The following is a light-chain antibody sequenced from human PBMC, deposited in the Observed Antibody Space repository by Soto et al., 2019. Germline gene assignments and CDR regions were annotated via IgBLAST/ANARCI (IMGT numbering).Light chain of an antibody. V-gene: IGKV3-15*01. CDR3: QQYNSYWT. Sequence: EIVMTQSPATMSVSPGERATLSCRASQSVRSNLAWYQQKPGQAPRLLIYGASTRATGIPARFSGSGSGTEFTLTVSSLQSDDFATYYCQQYNSYWTFGQGTKVDIK. CDR1: QSVRSN. J-gene: IGKJ1*01. CDR2: GAS.